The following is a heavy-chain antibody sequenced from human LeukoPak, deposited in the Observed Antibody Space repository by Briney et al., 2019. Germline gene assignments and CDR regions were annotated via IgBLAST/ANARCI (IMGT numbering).Heavy chain of an antibody. CDR3: ARDTNVEVAATPDI. CDR1: GFTFSSYS. J-gene: IGHJ3*02. V-gene: IGHV3-21*01. Sequence: GGSLRLSCAASGFTFSSYSMNWVRQAPGKGLEWVSSISSSSRYIHYADSVKGRFTISRDNAKNSLYLQMNSLRAEDTAVYYCARDTNVEVAATPDIWGQGTMVTVSS. D-gene: IGHD2-15*01. CDR2: ISSSSRYI.